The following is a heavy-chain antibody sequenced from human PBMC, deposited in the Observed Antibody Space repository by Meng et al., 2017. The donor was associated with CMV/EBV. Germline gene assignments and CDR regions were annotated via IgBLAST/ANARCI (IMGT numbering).Heavy chain of an antibody. V-gene: IGHV4-4*02. CDR1: GVCSNSSNW. CDR3: SGSYYYYYGMDV. J-gene: IGHJ6*02. D-gene: IGHD1-26*01. CDR2: IYNSGST. Sequence: AGSGVCSNSSNWWRWVREPPGKGLEWIGEIYNSGSTNYNASLKSRVTISVDKSKNQFSLKLSSVTAADTAVYYCSGSYYYYYGMDVWGQGTTVTVSS.